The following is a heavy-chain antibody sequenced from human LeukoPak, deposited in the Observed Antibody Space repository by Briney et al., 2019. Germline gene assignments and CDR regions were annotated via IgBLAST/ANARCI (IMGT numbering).Heavy chain of an antibody. CDR1: GFTFSSYG. D-gene: IGHD6-6*01. CDR3: AKKGPYTSSSGFDY. J-gene: IGHJ4*02. Sequence: GGSLRLSCAASGFTFSSYGMSWVRQAPGKGLDWVSTISSSGTTTYYADSVKGRFTISRGISKNTLYLQMNSLRAEDTALYYCAKKGPYTSSSGFDYWGQGTLVTVSS. V-gene: IGHV3-23*01. CDR2: ISSSGTTT.